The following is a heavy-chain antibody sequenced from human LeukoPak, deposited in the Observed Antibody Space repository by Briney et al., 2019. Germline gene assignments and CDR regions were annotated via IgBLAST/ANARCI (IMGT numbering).Heavy chain of an antibody. CDR1: GYTFTSYG. D-gene: IGHD6-19*01. Sequence: WASVKVSRKASGYTFTSYGISWVRQAPGQGLEWMGGITPIFGTANYAQKFQGRVTITADESTSTAYMELSSLRSEDTAVYYCARSIAVAGTYYPWGQGTLVTVSS. V-gene: IGHV1-69*13. CDR3: ARSIAVAGTYYP. CDR2: ITPIFGTA. J-gene: IGHJ5*02.